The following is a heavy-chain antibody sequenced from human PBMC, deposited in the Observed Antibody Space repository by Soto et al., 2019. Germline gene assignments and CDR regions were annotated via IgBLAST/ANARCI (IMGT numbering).Heavy chain of an antibody. D-gene: IGHD6-6*01. CDR2: IWYDGSNK. Sequence: GGSLRLSCAASGFTFSSYGIHWVRQAPGKGLEWVAVIWYDGSNKYYADSVKGRFTISRDNSKNTLYLQMNSLRAEDTAVYYCAREPQGSSSCFDYWGQGTLVTVSS. CDR1: GFTFSSYG. V-gene: IGHV3-33*01. CDR3: AREPQGSSSCFDY. J-gene: IGHJ4*02.